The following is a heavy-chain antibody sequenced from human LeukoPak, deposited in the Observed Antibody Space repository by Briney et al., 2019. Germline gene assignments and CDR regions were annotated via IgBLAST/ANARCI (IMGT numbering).Heavy chain of an antibody. Sequence: SETLSLTCSVSGASIDSGGFYWSWIRQHPGKGLEWIGYISHSGSTYYNPSLQSRLNISVDTSQSQFSLRLTSVTAADTAVYYCARERVTMVQGLSGMDVWGQGTTVTVSS. V-gene: IGHV4-31*03. CDR2: ISHSGST. D-gene: IGHD3-10*01. J-gene: IGHJ6*02. CDR1: GASIDSGGFY. CDR3: ARERVTMVQGLSGMDV.